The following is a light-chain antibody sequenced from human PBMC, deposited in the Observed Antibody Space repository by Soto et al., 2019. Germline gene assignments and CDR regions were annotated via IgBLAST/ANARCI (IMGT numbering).Light chain of an antibody. Sequence: EIVLTQSPGTLSLSLGERATLSCRASQSVSSNYLAWYQQKPGQAPRLLIYGTSSRATGIPDRFSGSRSGTDFTRTISGLEPEDFAVYYCQQYGNSPRYSFGQGTKLEIK. J-gene: IGKJ2*03. CDR1: QSVSSNY. CDR2: GTS. CDR3: QQYGNSPRYS. V-gene: IGKV3-20*01.